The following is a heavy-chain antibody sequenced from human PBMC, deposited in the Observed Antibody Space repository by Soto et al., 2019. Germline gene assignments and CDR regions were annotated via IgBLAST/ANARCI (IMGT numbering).Heavy chain of an antibody. CDR3: TIGSWSGEVFDI. Sequence: QVQLVQSGAEVKKPGSSVKVSCKDSGGTFSTYSMFWVRQAPGQGLEWMGRIIPMLGVRNFAQRFQDRVTITADKSMATVHMELSSLRSEDTALYYCTIGSWSGEVFDIWGQGTMVTVSS. D-gene: IGHD2-21*01. CDR2: IIPMLGVR. J-gene: IGHJ3*02. V-gene: IGHV1-69*02. CDR1: GGTFSTYS.